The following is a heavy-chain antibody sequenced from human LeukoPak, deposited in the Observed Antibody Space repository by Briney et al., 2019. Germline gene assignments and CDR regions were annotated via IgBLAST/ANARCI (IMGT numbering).Heavy chain of an antibody. CDR1: GGSISSYY. J-gene: IGHJ4*02. V-gene: IGHV4-59*08. CDR3: ARNDYGGKVDY. D-gene: IGHD4-23*01. Sequence: PSETLSLTCTVSGGSISSYYWSWIRQPPGKGLEWIGYIYYSGSTNHNPSLKSRVTISVDTSKNQFSLKLSSVTAADTAVYYCARNDYGGKVDYWGQRTLVTVSS. CDR2: IYYSGST.